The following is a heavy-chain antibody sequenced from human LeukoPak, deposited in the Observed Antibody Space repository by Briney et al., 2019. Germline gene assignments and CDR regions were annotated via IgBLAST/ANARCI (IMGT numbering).Heavy chain of an antibody. CDR1: GFTFSSYS. CDR2: ISRSSSYI. Sequence: GGSLRLSCAASGFTFSSYSMNWVRQAPGKGLEWVSSISRSSSYIYYADSVKGRFTISRDNAKNSLYLQMNSLRAEDTAVYYCARVTRGPRDGSGSPWGQGTLVTVSS. D-gene: IGHD3-10*01. V-gene: IGHV3-21*01. CDR3: ARVTRGPRDGSGSP. J-gene: IGHJ5*02.